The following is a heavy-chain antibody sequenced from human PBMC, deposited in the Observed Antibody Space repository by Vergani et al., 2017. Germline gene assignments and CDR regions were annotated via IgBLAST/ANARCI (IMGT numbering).Heavy chain of an antibody. CDR2: ISGSGGST. J-gene: IGHJ4*02. D-gene: IGHD6-19*01. Sequence: VQLVQSGGGVVQPGGSLILSCVASGFTFNRYGMQWVRQAPGKGLEWVSAISGSGGSTYYADSVKGRFTISRDNSKNTLYLQMNSLRAEDTAVYYCATSGWYIYWGQGALVTVSS. V-gene: IGHV3-23*04. CDR3: ATSGWYIY. CDR1: GFTFNRYG.